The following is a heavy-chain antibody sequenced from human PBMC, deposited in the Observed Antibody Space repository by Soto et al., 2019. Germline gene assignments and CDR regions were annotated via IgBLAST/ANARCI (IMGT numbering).Heavy chain of an antibody. CDR2: ILNDGVNK. V-gene: IGHV3-33*06. Sequence: QVQVVESGGGVVQPGTSLRLSCAVSGLTFRKSGMHWVRQAPGKGLEWVALILNDGVNKYYADSVKGRFIISRDNSKNTLSLQMNNLRVEDTAVYYCAKDGINWGFDYWGQGTLVTVSS. D-gene: IGHD7-27*01. J-gene: IGHJ4*02. CDR3: AKDGINWGFDY. CDR1: GLTFRKSG.